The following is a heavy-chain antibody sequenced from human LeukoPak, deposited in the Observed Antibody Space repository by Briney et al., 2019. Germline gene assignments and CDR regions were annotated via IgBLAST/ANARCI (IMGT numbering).Heavy chain of an antibody. CDR3: ARSYYDFWSGYWGNWFDP. CDR1: GGTFSSYA. V-gene: IGHV1-69*05. Sequence: GASVKVSCKASGGTFSSYAISWVRPAPGQGLEWMGGIIPIFGTANYAQKFQGRVTITTDESTSTAYVELSSLRSEDTAVYYCARSYYDFWSGYWGNWFDPWGQGTLVTVSS. D-gene: IGHD3-3*01. CDR2: IIPIFGTA. J-gene: IGHJ5*02.